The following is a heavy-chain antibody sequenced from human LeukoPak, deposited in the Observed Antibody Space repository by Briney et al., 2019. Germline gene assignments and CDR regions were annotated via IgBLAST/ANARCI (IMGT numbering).Heavy chain of an antibody. Sequence: SETLSLTCTVSGYSISSGYYWGWIRQPPGKGLEWIGSIYHSGSTYYNPSLKSRVTISVDTSKNQFSLKLSSVTAADTAVYYCARSGRGTYYYFDLWGQGTLVTVSS. CDR3: ARSGRGTYYYFDL. CDR1: GYSISSGYY. CDR2: IYHSGST. V-gene: IGHV4-38-2*02. D-gene: IGHD1-26*01. J-gene: IGHJ4*02.